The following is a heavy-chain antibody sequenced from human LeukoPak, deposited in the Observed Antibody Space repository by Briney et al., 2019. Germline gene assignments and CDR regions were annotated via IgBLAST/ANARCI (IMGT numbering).Heavy chain of an antibody. CDR1: GGSISSNSYY. CDR2: SYYSGST. D-gene: IGHD1-1*01. Sequence: PSETLSLTCAVSGGSISSNSYYWGWIRQPPGKGLEWLGSSYYSGSTYYNPSLKSRVTISVNTSKNQFSLKLSSVTAADTALYYCARVIASYNWNDVSRRWFAPWGQGTLVTVSS. J-gene: IGHJ5*02. CDR3: ARVIASYNWNDVSRRWFAP. V-gene: IGHV4-39*01.